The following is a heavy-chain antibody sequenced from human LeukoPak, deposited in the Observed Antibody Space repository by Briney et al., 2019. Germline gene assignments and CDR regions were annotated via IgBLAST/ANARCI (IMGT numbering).Heavy chain of an antibody. J-gene: IGHJ4*02. D-gene: IGHD5-12*01. V-gene: IGHV4-59*01. CDR1: GGSISSYY. Sequence: PSETLSLTCTVSGGSISSYYWSWIRQPPGKGLEWIGYIYHSGSTKYNPSLKSRVTISVDTSKNQFSLKLSSLTAADTAVYYCARDGYSGNDGLWGQGTLVTVSS. CDR3: ARDGYSGNDGL. CDR2: IYHSGST.